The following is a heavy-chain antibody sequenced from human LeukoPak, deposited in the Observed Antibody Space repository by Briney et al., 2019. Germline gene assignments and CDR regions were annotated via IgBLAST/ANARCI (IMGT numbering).Heavy chain of an antibody. CDR3: AKTPRRKTAQWLVYFDY. V-gene: IGHV3-30*18. CDR1: GLTLCSYA. Sequence: SLRLSCAASGLTLCSYAMHWVCHAPGKGLEWGAGISYDGSNKYYADSVKGRFTISRDNSKNTLYLQMNSLRAEDTAVYYCAKTPRRKTAQWLVYFDYWGQGTLVTVSS. D-gene: IGHD6-19*01. J-gene: IGHJ4*02. CDR2: ISYDGSNK.